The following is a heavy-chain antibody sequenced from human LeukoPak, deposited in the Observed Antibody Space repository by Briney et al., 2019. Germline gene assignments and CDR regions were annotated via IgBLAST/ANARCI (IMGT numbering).Heavy chain of an antibody. CDR1: GFTFSSYW. CDR3: AKYVDIVATITYFDY. CDR2: ISGSGGST. D-gene: IGHD5-12*01. V-gene: IGHV3-23*01. J-gene: IGHJ4*02. Sequence: PGGSLRLSCAASGFTFSSYWMSWVRQAPGKGLEWVSAISGSGGSTYYADSVKGRFTISRDNSKNTLYLQMNSLRAEDTAVYYCAKYVDIVATITYFDYWGQGTLVTVSS.